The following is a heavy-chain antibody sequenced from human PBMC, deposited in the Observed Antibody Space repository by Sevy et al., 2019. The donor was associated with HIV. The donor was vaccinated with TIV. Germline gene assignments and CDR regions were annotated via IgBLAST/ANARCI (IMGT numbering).Heavy chain of an antibody. CDR1: GFTFSIYG. V-gene: IGHV3-33*01. CDR3: AAGEPVNPAMVGNFDH. J-gene: IGHJ4*02. CDR2: IWYDGNYK. D-gene: IGHD5-18*01. Sequence: GGSLRLSCAASGFTFSIYGMHWVRQAPGKGLEWVALIWYDGNYKYYADSVKGRFTISRDNSRSTLYLEMNSLRAEDTVCYYCAAGEPVNPAMVGNFDHWGQGALVTVSS.